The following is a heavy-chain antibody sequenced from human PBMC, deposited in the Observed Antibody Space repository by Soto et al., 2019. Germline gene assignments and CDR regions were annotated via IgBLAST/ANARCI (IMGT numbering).Heavy chain of an antibody. J-gene: IGHJ4*02. CDR2: IIPILGIA. D-gene: IGHD6-19*01. V-gene: IGHV1-69*02. CDR3: ASASSYNSSGWYFPFDY. CDR1: GGTFSSYT. Sequence: QVQLVQSGAEVKKPGSSVKVSCKASGGTFSSYTISWVRQAPGQGLEWMGRIIPILGIANYAQKFQRRVTITADKSTSTAYMELSSLRSEDTAVYYCASASSYNSSGWYFPFDYWGQGTLVTVSS.